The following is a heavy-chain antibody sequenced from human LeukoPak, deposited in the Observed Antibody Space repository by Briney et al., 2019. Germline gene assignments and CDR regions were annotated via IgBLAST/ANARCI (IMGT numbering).Heavy chain of an antibody. D-gene: IGHD1-26*01. V-gene: IGHV3-30*18. Sequence: GGSLRLSCAASGFTFSNYDMLWVRQAPVKGLEWVAVASSLEGHRYYADSVRGRFTISRDNSKNTLYLQMSSLRAEDTGVYYCGKRLGDGTDPFQYWGRGTLVAVSS. CDR1: GFTFSNYD. CDR2: ASSLEGHR. J-gene: IGHJ4*02. CDR3: GKRLGDGTDPFQY.